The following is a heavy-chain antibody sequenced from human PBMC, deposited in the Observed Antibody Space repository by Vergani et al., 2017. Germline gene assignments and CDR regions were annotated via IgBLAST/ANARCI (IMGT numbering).Heavy chain of an antibody. CDR2: IDPSDSYT. CDR1: GYSFTSYW. D-gene: IGHD3-10*01. V-gene: IGHV5-10-1*03. Sequence: EVQLVQSGAEVKKPGESLRISCKGSGYSFTSYWISWVRQMPGKGLEWMGRIDPSDSYTNYSPSFQGHVTISADKSISTAYLQWSSLKASDTAMYYCAKDWSYEGSGNNYYGMDVWGQGTTVTVSS. J-gene: IGHJ6*02. CDR3: AKDWSYEGSGNNYYGMDV.